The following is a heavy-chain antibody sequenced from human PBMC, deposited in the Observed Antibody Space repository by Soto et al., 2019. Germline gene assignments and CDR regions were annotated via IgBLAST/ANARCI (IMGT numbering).Heavy chain of an antibody. Sequence: SETLSLTCTVSGGSISSSSYYWGWIRQPPGKGLEWIGSIYYSGSTYYNPSLKSRVTISVDTSKNQFSLKLSSVTAADTAVYYCARQSGSGWDNVDYWGQGTLVTVSS. CDR1: GGSISSSSYY. D-gene: IGHD6-19*01. J-gene: IGHJ4*02. CDR2: IYYSGST. CDR3: ARQSGSGWDNVDY. V-gene: IGHV4-39*01.